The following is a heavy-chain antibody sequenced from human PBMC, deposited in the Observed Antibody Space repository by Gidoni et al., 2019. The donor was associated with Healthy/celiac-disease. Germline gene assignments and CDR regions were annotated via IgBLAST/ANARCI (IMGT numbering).Heavy chain of an antibody. CDR3: ASSTRSGWHLFDH. D-gene: IGHD6-19*01. V-gene: IGHV1-69*01. J-gene: IGHJ4*02. CDR1: GCTFSSYA. Sequence: QVQLVQSGAEVKQPGSSVKLSCKASGCTFSSYAIRWVRQAPGQGLEWMGGIIPIFGKANYAQKLQGRVKITADDSTSTAYMELRSLRPEDTAVYYCASSTRSGWHLFDHWGQGTLVTVSS. CDR2: IIPIFGKA.